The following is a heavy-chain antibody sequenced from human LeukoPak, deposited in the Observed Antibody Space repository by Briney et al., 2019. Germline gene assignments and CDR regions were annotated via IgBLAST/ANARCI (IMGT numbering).Heavy chain of an antibody. V-gene: IGHV4-39*01. CDR2: IYFSGGT. Sequence: SETLSLTCTVSGDSISSSNCYWGWIRQPPGKGLEWIGSIYFSGGTYYNASLKSRVTISVDTSKNQFSLKLSPVTAADTAVYYCARHPRATVTNWFDPWGQGTLVTVSS. D-gene: IGHD4-17*01. CDR3: ARHPRATVTNWFDP. J-gene: IGHJ5*02. CDR1: GDSISSSNCY.